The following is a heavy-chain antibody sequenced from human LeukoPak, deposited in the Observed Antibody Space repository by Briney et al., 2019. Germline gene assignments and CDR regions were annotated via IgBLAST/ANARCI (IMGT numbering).Heavy chain of an antibody. V-gene: IGHV4-59*01. CDR3: ASTIAAAGMHFDY. D-gene: IGHD6-13*01. J-gene: IGHJ4*02. CDR2: IYYSGST. CDR1: GGSISTYY. Sequence: PSETLSLTCTVSGGSISTYYWSWIRQPPGKGLEWIGYIYYSGSTNYNPSLKSRVTISVDTSKNQFSLKLSSVTAADAAVYYCASTIAAAGMHFDYWGQGTLVTVSS.